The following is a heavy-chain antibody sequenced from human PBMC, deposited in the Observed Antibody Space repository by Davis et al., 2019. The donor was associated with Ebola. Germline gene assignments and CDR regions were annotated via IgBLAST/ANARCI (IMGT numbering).Heavy chain of an antibody. V-gene: IGHV1-46*01. J-gene: IGHJ4*02. CDR1: GYTFTSYY. Sequence: ASVKVSCKASGYTFTSYYMHWVRQAPGQGLEWMGIINPSGGSTSYAQKFQGRVTITADKSTSTAYMELSSLRSEDTAVYYCARGAYGESYYFDYWGQGTLVTVSS. D-gene: IGHD4-17*01. CDR3: ARGAYGESYYFDY. CDR2: INPSGGST.